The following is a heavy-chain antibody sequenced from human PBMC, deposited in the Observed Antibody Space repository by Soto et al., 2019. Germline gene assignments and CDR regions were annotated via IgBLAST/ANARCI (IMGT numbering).Heavy chain of an antibody. CDR3: ARDVYIGGDL. D-gene: IGHD3-16*01. J-gene: IGHJ5*02. CDR1: GGTFSSYT. CDR2: ITPMFGTA. Sequence: QVQLVQSGAEVKKPGSSVKVSCKASGGTFSSYTINWVRQAPGQGLEWMGGITPMFGTANYAQKFQDRVTITADESTSTAYMGLSSLRREDTAVYYCARDVYIGGDLWGPGTLVTVSS. V-gene: IGHV1-69*01.